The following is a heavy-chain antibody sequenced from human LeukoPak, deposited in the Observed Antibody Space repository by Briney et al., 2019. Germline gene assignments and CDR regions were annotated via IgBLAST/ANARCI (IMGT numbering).Heavy chain of an antibody. J-gene: IGHJ4*02. CDR3: ARARITGTTRNWALDY. Sequence: PGGSLRLSCAVSGFTFSDYDMSWIRQAPGRGLGLVSYISSSGSTIYYADSVKGRFNSSRDNAKNSLYLQMNSLRAEDTAVYYCARARITGTTRNWALDYWGQGTLVTVSS. D-gene: IGHD1-7*01. CDR1: GFTFSDYD. CDR2: ISSSGSTI. V-gene: IGHV3-11*04.